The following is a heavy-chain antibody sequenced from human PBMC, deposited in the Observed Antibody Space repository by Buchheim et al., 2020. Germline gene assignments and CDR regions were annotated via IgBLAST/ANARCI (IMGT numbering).Heavy chain of an antibody. CDR1: GFIFSNYT. CDR2: ISYDGSNK. D-gene: IGHD1-14*01. Sequence: VQLVESGGGVVQPGRSLRLSCAASGFIFSNYTMNWVRQAPGKGLEWVAVISYDGSNKHYGDSVKGRFTISRDTSKNTLYLQMNSLRAEDTAVYYCARVSDRADYYYYYMDVWGKGTT. J-gene: IGHJ6*03. V-gene: IGHV3-30-3*01. CDR3: ARVSDRADYYYYYMDV.